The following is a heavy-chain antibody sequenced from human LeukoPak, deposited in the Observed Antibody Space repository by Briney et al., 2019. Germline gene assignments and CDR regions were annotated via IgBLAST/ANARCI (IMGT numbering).Heavy chain of an antibody. V-gene: IGHV4-59*12. D-gene: IGHD3-22*01. CDR3: ARECYDSSGYLPDDAFDI. Sequence: SETLSLTCTVSGGSISSYYWSWIRQPPGKGLEWIGNIYYSGSTNYNPSLKSRVTISVDTSKNQFSLKLSSVTAADTAVYYCARECYDSSGYLPDDAFDIWGQGTMVTVSS. J-gene: IGHJ3*02. CDR1: GGSISSYY. CDR2: IYYSGST.